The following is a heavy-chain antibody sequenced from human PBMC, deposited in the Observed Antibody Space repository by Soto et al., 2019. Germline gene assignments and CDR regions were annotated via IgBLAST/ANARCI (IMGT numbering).Heavy chain of an antibody. CDR3: AKGGGGDHGY. Sequence: QLVESEGGLVQPGGSLRLSCEASGFIFTTSDMSWVRQAPGKGLEWVSSITTTGDTTHYADSVRGRFTISRDNARKKGYLQMNSLRGDDTAVYSWAKGGGGDHGYWGQGTLVAVSS. J-gene: IGHJ4*02. CDR1: GFIFTTSD. V-gene: IGHV3-23*04. D-gene: IGHD2-21*02. CDR2: ITTTGDTT.